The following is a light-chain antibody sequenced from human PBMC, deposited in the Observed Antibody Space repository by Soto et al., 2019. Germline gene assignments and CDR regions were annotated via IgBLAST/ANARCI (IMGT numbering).Light chain of an antibody. Sequence: QSALAQPPSASVSPGQSVTISCTGTSSDVGGYNYVSWYQQHPGKAPKLIISEVSKRPSGVPDRFSGSKSGNTASLTVSGLQAEDEADYYCTSHAGSNNYVFGTGTKVTVL. J-gene: IGLJ1*01. CDR3: TSHAGSNNYV. CDR2: EVS. V-gene: IGLV2-8*01. CDR1: SSDVGGYNY.